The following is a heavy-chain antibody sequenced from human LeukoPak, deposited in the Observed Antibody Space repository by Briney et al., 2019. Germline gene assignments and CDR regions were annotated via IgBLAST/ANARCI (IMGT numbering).Heavy chain of an antibody. CDR2: IWYDGSNK. D-gene: IGHD6-19*01. V-gene: IGHV3-33*01. CDR1: GFTFSSYG. J-gene: IGHJ4*02. Sequence: GRSLRLSCAASGFTFSSYGMHWVRQAPGKGLEWVAVIWYDGSNKYYADSVKGRFTISRDNSKNTLYLQMNGLRAEDTAMYYCARVGAVAAVDYWGQGTLVTVSS. CDR3: ARVGAVAAVDY.